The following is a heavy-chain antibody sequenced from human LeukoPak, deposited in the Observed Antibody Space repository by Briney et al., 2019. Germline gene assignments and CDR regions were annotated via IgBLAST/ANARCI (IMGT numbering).Heavy chain of an antibody. CDR3: ARAGPHDGDWYYFDY. J-gene: IGHJ4*02. CDR2: MNPNSGNT. Sequence: ASVKVSCKASGYTFTSYDINWVRQATGQGLEWMGWMNPNSGNTGYAQKFQGRVTITRNTSISTAYMELSSLRSEDTAVYYCARAGPHDGDWYYFDYWGQGTLVTVSS. CDR1: GYTFTSYD. D-gene: IGHD4-17*01. V-gene: IGHV1-8*03.